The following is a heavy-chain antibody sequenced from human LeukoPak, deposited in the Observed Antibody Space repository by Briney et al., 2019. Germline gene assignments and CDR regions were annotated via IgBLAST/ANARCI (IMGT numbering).Heavy chain of an antibody. CDR2: ISSSSSYI. V-gene: IGHV3-21*01. CDR1: GFTFSSYS. D-gene: IGHD1-26*01. CDR3: ARYISSASGRGVDY. J-gene: IGHJ4*02. Sequence: GGSLRLSCAASGFTFSSYSMNWVRQAPGKGLEWVSSISSSSSYIYYADSVKGRFTISRDNAKNSLYLQMNSLRAEDTAVYYCARYISSASGRGVDYWGQGTLVTVSS.